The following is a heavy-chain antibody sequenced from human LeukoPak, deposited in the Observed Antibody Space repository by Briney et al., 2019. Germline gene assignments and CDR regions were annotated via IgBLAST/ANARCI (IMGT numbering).Heavy chain of an antibody. D-gene: IGHD3-3*01. J-gene: IGHJ6*02. CDR1: GYTFTSYA. Sequence: ASVNVSFKASGYTFTSYAMHWVRQAPGQRLEWMGWINAGNGNTKYSQKFQGRVTITRDTSASTAYMELSSLRSEDTAVYYCAREDYDFWSGLVKYYYGMDVWGQGTTVTVSS. V-gene: IGHV1-3*01. CDR3: AREDYDFWSGLVKYYYGMDV. CDR2: INAGNGNT.